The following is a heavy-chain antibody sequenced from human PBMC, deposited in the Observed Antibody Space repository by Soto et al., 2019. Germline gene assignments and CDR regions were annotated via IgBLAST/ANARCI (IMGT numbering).Heavy chain of an antibody. Sequence: ASVKVSCKASGYTFTSYAMHWVRQAPGQRLEWMGWINAGNGNTKYSQKFQGRVTITRDASASTAYMELSSLRSEDTAVYYCARETSFSSSWYIVYYYYYMDVWGKGTTVTVSS. D-gene: IGHD6-13*01. CDR1: GYTFTSYA. J-gene: IGHJ6*03. CDR2: INAGNGNT. CDR3: ARETSFSSSWYIVYYYYYMDV. V-gene: IGHV1-3*01.